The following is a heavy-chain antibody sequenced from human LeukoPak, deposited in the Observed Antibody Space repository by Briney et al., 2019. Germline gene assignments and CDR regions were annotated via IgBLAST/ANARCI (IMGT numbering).Heavy chain of an antibody. J-gene: IGHJ5*02. V-gene: IGHV4-59*08. D-gene: IGHD3-10*01. Sequence: SETLSLTCTVSGGSISSYHWSWIRQPPGKGLEWIGYIYYSGSTNYSPSLSSRVSISVGTSKNQISLKLSSLTATDTAVYYCARHGGSGSYYNWFDPWGQGTLVTVSS. CDR2: IYYSGST. CDR3: ARHGGSGSYYNWFDP. CDR1: GGSISSYH.